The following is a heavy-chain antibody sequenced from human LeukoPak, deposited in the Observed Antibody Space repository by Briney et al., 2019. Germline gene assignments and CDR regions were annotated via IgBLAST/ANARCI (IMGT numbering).Heavy chain of an antibody. CDR1: GFSFSSYA. J-gene: IGHJ4*02. V-gene: IGHV3-23*01. Sequence: GGSLRLSCAASGFSFSSYAMNWVRQAPGKGLEWVSAISNSGGSTHYADSVKGRFTISRDNSKNTLYLQMNSLRAEDTAVYYCARVTSGYVSYWGQGTLVTVSS. D-gene: IGHD5-12*01. CDR3: ARVTSGYVSY. CDR2: ISNSGGST.